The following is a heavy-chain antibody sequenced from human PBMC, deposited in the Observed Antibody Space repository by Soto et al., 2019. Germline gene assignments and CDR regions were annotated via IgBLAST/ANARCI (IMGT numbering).Heavy chain of an antibody. CDR2: IYYSGST. V-gene: IGHV4-59*01. CDR3: FRRGGSYDSSGYYYSNAFDI. J-gene: IGHJ3*02. Sequence: PSETLSLTCTVSGGSISSYYWSWIRQPPGKGLEWIGYIYYSGSTNYNPSLKSRVTISVDTSKTQFSLKLSSVTAADTAVYYCFRRGGSYDSSGYYYSNAFDIWGQGTMVTVSS. CDR1: GGSISSYY. D-gene: IGHD3-22*01.